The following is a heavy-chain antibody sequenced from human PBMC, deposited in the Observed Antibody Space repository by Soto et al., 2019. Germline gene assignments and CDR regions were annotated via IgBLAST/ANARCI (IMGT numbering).Heavy chain of an antibody. CDR2: IIPILGIA. D-gene: IGHD1-26*01. CDR1: GGTFSIYA. CDR3: ASWESREDYYDMDV. Sequence: QVQLVQSGAEVKKPGSSVKVSCKASGGTFSIYAITWVRQAPGQGLEWMGTIIPILGIANYARKFQDTVTITADKSTSTAYMELSSLRSEDTAVYYCASWESREDYYDMDVWGKGTTVTVSS. J-gene: IGHJ6*03. V-gene: IGHV1-69*02.